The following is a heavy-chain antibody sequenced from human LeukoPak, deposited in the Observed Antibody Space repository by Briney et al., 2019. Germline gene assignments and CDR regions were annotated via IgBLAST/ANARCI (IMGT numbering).Heavy chain of an antibody. V-gene: IGHV1-2*02. J-gene: IGHJ3*02. D-gene: IGHD3-3*01. CDR2: INPKSGGT. CDR3: ARGPRITIFGVVMANDAFDI. CDR1: GYTFTGYY. Sequence: ASVKVSCTASGYTFTGYYMHWVRQAPGQGLEWMGWINPKSGGTVYAQKFQGRVTMTRDTSSSTAYMELSRLRFDDTVVYYCARGPRITIFGVVMANDAFDIWGQGTMVTVSS.